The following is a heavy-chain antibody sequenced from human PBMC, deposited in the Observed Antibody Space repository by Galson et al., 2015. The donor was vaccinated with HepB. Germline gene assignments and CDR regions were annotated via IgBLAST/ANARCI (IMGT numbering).Heavy chain of an antibody. Sequence: SLRLSCAASAFTFSYFGMNWVRQAPGKGLEWVAFIWYDGSKKFYADSVKGRFTISRDNSNNTLYLQMSSLKAEDTAVYYCARDQSIGVVAPYYYYYMDVWGKGTTVTVSS. CDR1: AFTFSYFG. CDR3: ARDQSIGVVAPYYYYYMDV. CDR2: IWYDGSKK. J-gene: IGHJ6*03. V-gene: IGHV3-33*01. D-gene: IGHD2-2*01.